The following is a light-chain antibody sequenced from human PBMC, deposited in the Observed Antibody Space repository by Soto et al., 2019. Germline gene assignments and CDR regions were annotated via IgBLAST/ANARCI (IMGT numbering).Light chain of an antibody. J-gene: IGLJ2*01. CDR1: SSNIGAGYD. V-gene: IGLV1-40*01. CDR3: QSYDSSLSGFVV. CDR2: GNS. Sequence: QSVLTQPPSVSGAPGKRVTISCTGSSSNIGAGYDVHWSQQLPGTAPKLLIYGNSNRPSGVPDRFSGSKSGTSASLAITGLQAEDEADYYCQSYDSSLSGFVVFGGGTKLSVL.